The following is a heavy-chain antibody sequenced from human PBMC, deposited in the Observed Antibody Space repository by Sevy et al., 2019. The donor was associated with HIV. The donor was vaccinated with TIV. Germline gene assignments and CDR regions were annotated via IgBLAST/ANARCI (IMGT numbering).Heavy chain of an antibody. CDR2: IKEDGSVK. D-gene: IGHD3-22*01. J-gene: IGHJ3*01. Sequence: GGSLRLSCAASSGFTFSSYWMSWVRQAPGKGPEWVANIKEDGSVKYYVDSVRGRFSISRDNAKNLLYLQMNSLRGEDTAVYYCARGTYYYDSSGYYHDVFELCGQGTLVTVSS. V-gene: IGHV3-7*03. CDR1: GFTFSSYW. CDR3: ARGTYYYDSSGYYHDVFEL.